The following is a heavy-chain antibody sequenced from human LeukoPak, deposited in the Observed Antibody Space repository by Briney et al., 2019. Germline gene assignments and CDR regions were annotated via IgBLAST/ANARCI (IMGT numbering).Heavy chain of an antibody. Sequence: QTSQTLSLTCTVSGGSISSGSYYWSWIRQPAGKGLEWIGYIYYSGSTNYNPSLKSRVTISVDTSKNQFSLKLSSVTAADTAVYYCAAAGTDRYFQHWGQGTLVTVSS. CDR1: GGSISSGSYY. J-gene: IGHJ1*01. CDR3: AAAGTDRYFQH. V-gene: IGHV4-61*09. D-gene: IGHD6-13*01. CDR2: IYYSGST.